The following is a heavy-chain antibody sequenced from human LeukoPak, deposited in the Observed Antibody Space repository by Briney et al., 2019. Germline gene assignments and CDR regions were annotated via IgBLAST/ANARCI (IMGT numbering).Heavy chain of an antibody. V-gene: IGHV3-23*01. CDR3: AKDIGGGYYYFDY. CDR1: GFTFTNYA. Sequence: GGSLRLSCAASGFTFTNYAMSWVRQTPGKGLEGVSAISGGGGSTYYADSVRGRFTISRDNSKNTLYLQMNSLRAEDTAVYYCAKDIGGGYYYFDYWGQGTLVTVSS. J-gene: IGHJ4*02. D-gene: IGHD5-12*01. CDR2: ISGGGGST.